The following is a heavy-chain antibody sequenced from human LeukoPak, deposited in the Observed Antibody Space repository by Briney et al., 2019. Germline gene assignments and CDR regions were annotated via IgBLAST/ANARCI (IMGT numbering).Heavy chain of an antibody. CDR1: GFTVSSNY. CDR2: IYSGGST. J-gene: IGHJ4*02. Sequence: GGSLRLSCAVSGFTVSSNYMSWVRQAPGKGLEWVSAIYSGGSTYYADSVKGRFTISRDNSKNTLYLQVNSLRAEDTAVYYCARESRDGYNFDYWGQGTLVTVSS. V-gene: IGHV3-53*01. D-gene: IGHD5-24*01. CDR3: ARESRDGYNFDY.